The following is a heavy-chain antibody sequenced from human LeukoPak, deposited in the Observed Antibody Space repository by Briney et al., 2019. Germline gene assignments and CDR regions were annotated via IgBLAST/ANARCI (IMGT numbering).Heavy chain of an antibody. V-gene: IGHV5-51*01. CDR3: ATSTSWDYYDSSGFHGAFDI. Sequence: GESLKISCKGSGYSFTSYWIGWVRQMPGKGLEWMGIIYPGDSDTRYSPSFQGQVTISADKSISTAYLQWSSLKASDTAMYYCATSTSWDYYDSSGFHGAFDIWGQGTMVTVSS. D-gene: IGHD3-22*01. J-gene: IGHJ3*02. CDR2: IYPGDSDT. CDR1: GYSFTSYW.